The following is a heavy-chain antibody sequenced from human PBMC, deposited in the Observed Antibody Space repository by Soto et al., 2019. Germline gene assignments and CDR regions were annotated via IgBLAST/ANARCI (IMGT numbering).Heavy chain of an antibody. CDR3: AKDYLPREVVAAKDWFDP. V-gene: IGHV3-30*18. J-gene: IGHJ5*02. D-gene: IGHD2-15*01. CDR1: GFTFSSYG. CDR2: ISYDGSNK. Sequence: GGSLRLSCAASGFTFSSYGMHWVRQAPGKGLEWVAVISYDGSNKYYADSVKGRFTISRDNSKNTLYLQMNSLRAEDTAVYYCAKDYLPREVVAAKDWFDPWGQGTLVTVSS.